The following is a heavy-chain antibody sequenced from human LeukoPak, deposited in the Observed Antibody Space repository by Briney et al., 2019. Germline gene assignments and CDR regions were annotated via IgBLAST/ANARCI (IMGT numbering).Heavy chain of an antibody. V-gene: IGHV3-30-3*01. J-gene: IGHJ4*02. CDR2: ISYDGSNK. CDR1: GFTFSSYA. D-gene: IGHD3-3*01. CDR3: ARDYDWY. Sequence: PGGSLRLSCAASGFTFSSYAMSWVRQAPGKGLEWVAVISYDGSNKYYADSVKGRFTISRDNSKNTLYLQMNSLRAEDTAVYYCARDYDWYWGQGTLVTVSS.